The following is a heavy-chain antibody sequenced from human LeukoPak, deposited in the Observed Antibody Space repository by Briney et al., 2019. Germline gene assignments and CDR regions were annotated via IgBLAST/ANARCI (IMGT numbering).Heavy chain of an antibody. Sequence: ASVKVSCKASGYTFTSYYMHWVRQAPGQRLEWMGIINPSCGSTSYAQKFQGRVTMTRDTSTSTVYMELSSLRSEDTAVYYCARVNYGGNSPFDYWGQGTLVTVSS. V-gene: IGHV1-46*01. CDR2: INPSCGST. CDR3: ARVNYGGNSPFDY. J-gene: IGHJ4*02. D-gene: IGHD4-23*01. CDR1: GYTFTSYY.